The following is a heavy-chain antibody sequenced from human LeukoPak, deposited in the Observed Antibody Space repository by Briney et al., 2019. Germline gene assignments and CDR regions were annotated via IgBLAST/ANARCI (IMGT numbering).Heavy chain of an antibody. J-gene: IGHJ5*02. CDR1: GGTFNNFA. Sequence: GSSVKVSCKTSGGTFNNFAISWVRQAPGQGLEWLGGIMPLFGTAGYAQKFQGRVTITKDESTRTVYLELTSLTSDDTAVYYCARDVHGDYGSGWFDHWGQGTLVSVSS. V-gene: IGHV1-69*05. CDR2: IMPLFGTA. CDR3: ARDVHGDYGSGWFDH. D-gene: IGHD4-17*01.